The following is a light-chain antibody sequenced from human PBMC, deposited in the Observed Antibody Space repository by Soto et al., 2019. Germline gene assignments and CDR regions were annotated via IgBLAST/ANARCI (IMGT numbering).Light chain of an antibody. CDR3: SSYTTSSTRV. Sequence: QSALTQPASVSGSPGQSITISCTGTSSDIGAYNYVSWYQQHPGKAPRLMIYDVRNRPSGVSNRFSGSKSGNTASLTISGLQPDDEADYYCSSYTTSSTRVFGGGTKLTVL. J-gene: IGLJ3*02. CDR2: DVR. V-gene: IGLV2-14*03. CDR1: SSDIGAYNY.